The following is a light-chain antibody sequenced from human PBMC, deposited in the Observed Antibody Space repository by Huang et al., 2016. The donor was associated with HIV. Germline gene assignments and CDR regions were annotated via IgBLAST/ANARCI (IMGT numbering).Light chain of an antibody. CDR3: QQYDNWPLT. V-gene: IGKV3-15*01. CDR2: GAS. J-gene: IGKJ4*01. CDR1: LSVSTN. Sequence: ERVMTQSPATVSLSPGERATLSCRASLSVSTNLAWYQQRPGQAPRLLIYGASTRATGFPARGSGGGAGAEFTLTISSRQSEDFAVYYCQQYDNWPLTFGGGTKVQIK.